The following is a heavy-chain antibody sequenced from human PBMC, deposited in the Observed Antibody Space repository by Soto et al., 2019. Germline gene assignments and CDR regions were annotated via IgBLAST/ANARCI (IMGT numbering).Heavy chain of an antibody. J-gene: IGHJ6*02. CDR2: IRDKANNYAT. CDR3: TRLDAGMDV. CDR1: GFTFSASA. Sequence: EVQLVESGGGLVQPGGSLKLFCAASGFTFSASAMHWVRQASGKGLEWVGRIRDKANNYATAYAASVSGRFTISRDDSENTAYLQMNSLKTEDTAVYYCTRLDAGMDVWGPGTTVTVSS. D-gene: IGHD2-2*03. V-gene: IGHV3-73*02.